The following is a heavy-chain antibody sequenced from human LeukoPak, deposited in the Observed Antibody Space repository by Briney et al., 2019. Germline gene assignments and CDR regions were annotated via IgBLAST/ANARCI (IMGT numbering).Heavy chain of an antibody. CDR3: AIPSGDYYYYYYGMDV. Sequence: ASVKVSCKASGYTFTNYYMHWVRQAPGQGLEWMGIINPSGGSTSYAQKFQGRVTMTRNTSISTAYMELSSLRSEDTAVYYCAIPSGDYYYYYYGMDVWGQGTTVTVSS. J-gene: IGHJ6*02. V-gene: IGHV1-46*01. D-gene: IGHD4-17*01. CDR1: GYTFTNYY. CDR2: INPSGGST.